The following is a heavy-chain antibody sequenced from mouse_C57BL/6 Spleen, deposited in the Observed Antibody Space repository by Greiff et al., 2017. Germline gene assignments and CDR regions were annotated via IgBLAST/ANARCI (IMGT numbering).Heavy chain of an antibody. CDR2: IDPSDSYT. V-gene: IGHV1-50*01. D-gene: IGHD4-1*01. J-gene: IGHJ2*01. CDR1: GYTFTSYW. Sequence: VQLQQSGAELVKPGASVKLSCKASGYTFTSYWMQWVKQRPGQGLEWIGEIDPSDSYTNYNQKFKGKATLTVDTSSSTAYMQLSSLTSEDSAVYYCASWVDYWGQGTTLTVSS. CDR3: ASWVDY.